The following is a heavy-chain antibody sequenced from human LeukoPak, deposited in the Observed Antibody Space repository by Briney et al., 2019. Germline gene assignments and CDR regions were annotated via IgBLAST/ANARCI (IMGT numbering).Heavy chain of an antibody. V-gene: IGHV3-72*01. Sequence: GGSLRLSCVVSGFTFSDHYMDWVRQAPGKGLERVGRTRNKANSYTTQYAASVKGRFTISRDDSKNSLCLQMNSLKTEDTAVYYCARVDSSYYYDYWGQGTLVTVSS. D-gene: IGHD2-2*03. CDR1: GFTFSDHY. CDR3: ARVDSSYYYDY. J-gene: IGHJ4*02. CDR2: TRNKANSYTT.